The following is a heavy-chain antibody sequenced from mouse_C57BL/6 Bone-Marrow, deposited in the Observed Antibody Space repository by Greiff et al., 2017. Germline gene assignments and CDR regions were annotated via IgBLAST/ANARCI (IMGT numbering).Heavy chain of an antibody. CDR3: ARGVRYYGSSSFAY. CDR2: ISDGGSYT. V-gene: IGHV5-4*03. Sequence: EVKLVESGGGLVKPGGSLKLSCAASGFTFSSYAMSWVRQTPEKRLEWVATISDGGSYTYYPDNVKGRFTISRDNAKNNLYLQMSHLKSEDTAMYYCARGVRYYGSSSFAYWGQGTLGTVAA. J-gene: IGHJ3*01. CDR1: GFTFSSYA. D-gene: IGHD1-1*01.